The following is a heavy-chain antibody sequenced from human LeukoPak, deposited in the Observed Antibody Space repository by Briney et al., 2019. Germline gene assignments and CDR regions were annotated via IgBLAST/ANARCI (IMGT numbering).Heavy chain of an antibody. CDR2: INPSGGST. CDR1: GYTFTSYY. CDR3: ARDGYTAMDTSSPGGYFDY. J-gene: IGHJ4*02. D-gene: IGHD5-18*01. V-gene: IGHV1-46*01. Sequence: ASVKVSCKASGYTFTSYYMHWVRQAPGQGLEWMGIINPSGGSTSYAQKFQGRVTMTRDTSTSTVYMELSSLRSEDTAVYYCARDGYTAMDTSSPGGYFDYWGQGTLVTVSS.